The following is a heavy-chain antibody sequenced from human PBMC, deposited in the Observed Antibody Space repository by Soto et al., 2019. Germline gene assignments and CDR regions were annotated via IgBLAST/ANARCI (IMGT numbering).Heavy chain of an antibody. CDR3: ASTPPNYDSSGYYYEANY. Sequence: QVQLVQSGAEVKKPGSSVKVSCKASGGTFSSYAISWVRQAPGQGLEWMGGIIPIFGTANYAQKFQGRVTITADESTSTAYMELSSLRSEDTAVYYCASTPPNYDSSGYYYEANYWGQGTLVTVSS. V-gene: IGHV1-69*01. J-gene: IGHJ4*02. CDR1: GGTFSSYA. D-gene: IGHD3-22*01. CDR2: IIPIFGTA.